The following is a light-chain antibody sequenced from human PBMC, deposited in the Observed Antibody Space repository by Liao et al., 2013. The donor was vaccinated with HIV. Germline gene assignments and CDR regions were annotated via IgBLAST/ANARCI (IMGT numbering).Light chain of an antibody. CDR3: QAWDSSTVV. CDR1: KLGDKY. Sequence: SYELTQPPSVSVSPGQTASITCSGDKLGDKYACWYQQKPGQSPVLVIYQDNNRPSGIPERFSGSNSGNTATLTISGTQPMDEADYYCQAWDSSTVVFGGGTKLTVL. J-gene: IGLJ3*02. CDR2: QDN. V-gene: IGLV3-1*01.